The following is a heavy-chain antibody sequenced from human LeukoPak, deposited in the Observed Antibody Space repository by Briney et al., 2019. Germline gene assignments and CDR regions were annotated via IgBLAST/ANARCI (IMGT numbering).Heavy chain of an antibody. J-gene: IGHJ4*02. CDR2: IKHDGSEK. V-gene: IGHV3-7*01. Sequence: GGSLRLSCAASGFSFCNYAMTWVRQAPGKGLEWVASIKHDGSEKYYVDSVRGRFTISRDNTKNLLYLQMSSLRAEDTAVYYCATDRGWRTSGYYLYYFEYWGQGTLVTFSS. D-gene: IGHD3-3*01. CDR1: GFSFCNYA. CDR3: ATDRGWRTSGYYLYYFEY.